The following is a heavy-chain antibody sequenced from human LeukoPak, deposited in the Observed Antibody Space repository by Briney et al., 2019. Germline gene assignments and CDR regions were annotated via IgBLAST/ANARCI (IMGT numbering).Heavy chain of an antibody. Sequence: GGSLRLSCAASGITFNSYTMHWVRQAPGKGLEWVAFIRYHGSDKFYADSVKGRFTISRDNSKNTLYLQMNSLRPEDTSVYYCARSPTSWYFDYWGQGTLVTVSS. CDR1: GITFNSYT. CDR2: IRYHGSDK. V-gene: IGHV3-30*02. D-gene: IGHD2-2*01. J-gene: IGHJ4*02. CDR3: ARSPTSWYFDY.